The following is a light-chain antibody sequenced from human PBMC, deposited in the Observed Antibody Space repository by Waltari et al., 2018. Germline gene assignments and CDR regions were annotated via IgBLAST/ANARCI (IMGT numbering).Light chain of an antibody. CDR2: RNY. J-gene: IGLJ3*02. V-gene: IGLV1-47*01. CDR3: AAWDDSLSGRV. CDR1: SSNIGSNY. Sequence: QSVLTQPPSASGTPGQRVTISCSGSSSNIGSNYVYWYRQLPGTAPKLLIYRNYQRPSGVPDRFSGSKSGTPASLAISGLRSEDEADYYCAAWDDSLSGRVFGGGTKLTVL.